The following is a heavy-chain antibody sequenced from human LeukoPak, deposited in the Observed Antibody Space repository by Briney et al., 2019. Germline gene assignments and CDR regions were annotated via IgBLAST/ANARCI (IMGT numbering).Heavy chain of an antibody. CDR1: GFTFSSYA. CDR3: AKGQVEYYDFWSGYYTWFDP. V-gene: IGHV3-23*01. D-gene: IGHD3-3*01. CDR2: ISGSGGST. Sequence: PGGSLRLSCAASGFTFSSYAMSWVRQAPGKGLEWVSAISGSGGSTYYADSVKGRFTISRDNSKNTLYLQMNSLRAEDTAVYYCAKGQVEYYDFWSGYYTWFDPWGQGTLVTVSS. J-gene: IGHJ5*02.